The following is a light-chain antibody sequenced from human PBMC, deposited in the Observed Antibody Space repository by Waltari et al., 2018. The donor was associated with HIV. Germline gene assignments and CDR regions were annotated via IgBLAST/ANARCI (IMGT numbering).Light chain of an antibody. Sequence: QSVLTQPPSASGAPGQRVTIPCSGSSSNLGSNYVSWYQQLPGTAPKLLIYRNNQRPSGVPDRFSGSKSGTSASLAISGLRSEDEADYYCAAWTDSRYVVFGGGTKLTVL. J-gene: IGLJ2*01. CDR2: RNN. CDR3: AAWTDSRYVV. CDR1: SSNLGSNY. V-gene: IGLV1-47*01.